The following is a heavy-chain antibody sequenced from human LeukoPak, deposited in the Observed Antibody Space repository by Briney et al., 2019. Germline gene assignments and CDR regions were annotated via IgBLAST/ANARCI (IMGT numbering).Heavy chain of an antibody. D-gene: IGHD6-13*01. Sequence: GGSLRLSCAASGFTFSSYWMSWVRQAPGKGLEWVANIKQDGSEKYFVDSVKGRFTISRDNAKNSLYLQMNSLRVEDTAVYYCARDWNLGVPAADPFDFWGQGTLVTVSS. CDR1: GFTFSSYW. CDR3: ARDWNLGVPAADPFDF. J-gene: IGHJ4*02. CDR2: IKQDGSEK. V-gene: IGHV3-7*01.